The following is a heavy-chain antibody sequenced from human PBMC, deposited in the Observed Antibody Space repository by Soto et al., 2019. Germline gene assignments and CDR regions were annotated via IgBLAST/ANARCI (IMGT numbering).Heavy chain of an antibody. D-gene: IGHD6-19*01. CDR3: ARVGIIAVDGTTNWFAP. V-gene: IGHV1-69*13. Sequence: ASVQVSCKASAGTFSSYATSWVRQAPGQGLEWMGGIIPIFGTANHAQKSQGRVTITADESTSTAYMELSSLRSEDTAVYYCARVGIIAVDGTTNWFAPWGQGTLVTVSS. CDR2: IIPIFGTA. CDR1: AGTFSSYA. J-gene: IGHJ5*02.